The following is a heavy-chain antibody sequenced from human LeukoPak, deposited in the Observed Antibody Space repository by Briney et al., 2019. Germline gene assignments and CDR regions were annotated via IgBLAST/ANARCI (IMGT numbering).Heavy chain of an antibody. CDR1: GGSISSGSYY. D-gene: IGHD2-21*02. Sequence: PSETLSLTCTVSGGSISSGSYYWSWIRQPAGKGLEWIGRIYTSGSTNYNPSLKSRGTISVDTSKNQFSLKLSSVTAADTAVYYCARDSVRARSGGDYDMDVWGKGTTVTVSS. CDR3: ARDSVRARSGGDYDMDV. J-gene: IGHJ6*03. V-gene: IGHV4-61*02. CDR2: IYTSGST.